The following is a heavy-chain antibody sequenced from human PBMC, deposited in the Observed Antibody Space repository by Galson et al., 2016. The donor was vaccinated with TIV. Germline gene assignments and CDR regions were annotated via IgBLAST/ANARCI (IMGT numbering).Heavy chain of an antibody. CDR2: IYTSGAT. CDR1: GDSISSGNFY. Sequence: TLPLTCSVSGDSISSGNFYWTWVRQPAGKGLEWIGRIYTSGATSYNPSLGGRVTISRDTFKNQFSLTLHSATAADTAMYFCARGWGYGDPDITGFDPWGQGTRVIVSS. V-gene: IGHV4-61*02. D-gene: IGHD2-8*02. J-gene: IGHJ5*02. CDR3: ARGWGYGDPDITGFDP.